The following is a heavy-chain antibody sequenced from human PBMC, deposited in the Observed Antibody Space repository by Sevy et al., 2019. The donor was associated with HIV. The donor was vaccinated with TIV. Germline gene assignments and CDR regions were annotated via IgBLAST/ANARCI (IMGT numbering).Heavy chain of an antibody. CDR2: IQFDGSSQ. Sequence: GGSLRLSCAASGFTFSYSGMHWVRQAPGKGLEWVAFIQFDGSSQYYADSVKGRFTILRDNSKKTLYLQMNSLTTDDTAVYYYAKNTAAVGVEGFDYWGQGALVTVSS. J-gene: IGHJ4*02. CDR1: GFTFSYSG. CDR3: AKNTAAVGVEGFDY. D-gene: IGHD2-8*01. V-gene: IGHV3-30*02.